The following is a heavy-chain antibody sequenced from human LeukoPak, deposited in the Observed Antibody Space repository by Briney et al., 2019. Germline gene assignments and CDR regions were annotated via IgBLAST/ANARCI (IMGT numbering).Heavy chain of an antibody. CDR2: IYYSGST. J-gene: IGHJ6*02. Sequence: SETLSLTCTVSGGSISSSSYYWGWIRQPPGKGLEWIGSIYYSGSTYYNPSLKSRVTISVDTSKNQFSLKLSSVTAADTAVYYCARAVAGPKYYYYYGMDVWGQGTTVTVSS. D-gene: IGHD6-19*01. CDR1: GGSISSSSYY. V-gene: IGHV4-39*07. CDR3: ARAVAGPKYYYYYGMDV.